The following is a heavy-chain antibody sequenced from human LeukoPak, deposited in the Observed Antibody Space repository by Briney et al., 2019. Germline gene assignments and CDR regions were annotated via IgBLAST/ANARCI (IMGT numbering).Heavy chain of an antibody. J-gene: IGHJ4*02. V-gene: IGHV3-7*01. CDR1: GFTFSNYW. CDR3: ASHLRDY. CDR2: IKQDGSEK. Sequence: GGSLRLSCAASGFTFSNYWMSWVRQAPGKGLEWVANIKQDGSEKYYVDSVKGRFTISRDNAKNPLYLQMNNLRDEDTAVYYCASHLRDYWGQGTLVTVSS.